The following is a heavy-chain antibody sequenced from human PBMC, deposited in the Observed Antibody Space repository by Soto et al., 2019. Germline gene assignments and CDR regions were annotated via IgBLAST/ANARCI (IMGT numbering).Heavy chain of an antibody. Sequence: EVQLIESGGGWVQPGTSLRVSCAASGFTFHEYAMHWVRQAPGKGLEWVSGSSSDGDTIAYADSVQGRFTVFRDNAKNSLYRQMNSLRAEDTALYYCTKGGYDLIYYFGLDVWGQVTTVTVSS. CDR3: TKGGYDLIYYFGLDV. J-gene: IGHJ6*02. CDR1: GFTFHEYA. CDR2: SSSDGDTI. V-gene: IGHV3-9*01. D-gene: IGHD5-12*01.